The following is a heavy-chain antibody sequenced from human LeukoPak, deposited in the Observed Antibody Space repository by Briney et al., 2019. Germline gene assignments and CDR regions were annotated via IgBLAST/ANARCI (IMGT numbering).Heavy chain of an antibody. CDR1: GYTFSSHD. CDR2: MNPNSGNT. V-gene: IGHV1-8*03. D-gene: IGHD4-17*01. Sequence: ASVKVSCKASGYTFSSHDINWVRQATGQGLEWMGWMNPNSGNTGYAQKFQGRVTITRNTSISTAYMELSSLRFEDTALYYCARVVNYADYVTGRLDYWGQGTLVTVSS. J-gene: IGHJ4*02. CDR3: ARVVNYADYVTGRLDY.